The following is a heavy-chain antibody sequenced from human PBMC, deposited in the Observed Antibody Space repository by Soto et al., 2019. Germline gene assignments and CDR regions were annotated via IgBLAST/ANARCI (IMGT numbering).Heavy chain of an antibody. V-gene: IGHV4-31*03. Sequence: SETLSLTCSVSAGSISSDGFYWNWIRQPQGKGLEWIGYIYHSGGIYSSPSLRSRVTISVDTSKNQFTLKLSSVTAADTAVYYCARDRGGYGVFDYWGQGTLVTVSS. D-gene: IGHD5-12*01. J-gene: IGHJ4*02. CDR3: ARDRGGYGVFDY. CDR2: IYHSGGI. CDR1: AGSISSDGFY.